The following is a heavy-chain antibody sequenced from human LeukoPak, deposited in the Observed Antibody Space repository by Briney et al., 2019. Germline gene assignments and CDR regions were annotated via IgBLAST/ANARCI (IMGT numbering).Heavy chain of an antibody. J-gene: IGHJ4*02. CDR2: ISYDGSNK. CDR3: VRALMSPSEY. D-gene: IGHD3-16*01. V-gene: IGHV3-30-3*01. Sequence: GGSLRLSCAASGFNFSNYAVHWVRQAPGKGLEWVAVISYDGSNKYHADSVKGRFTISRDNAKNTLYLQMNSLRVEGTAVYYCVRALMSPSEYWGQGTLVTVSS. CDR1: GFNFSNYA.